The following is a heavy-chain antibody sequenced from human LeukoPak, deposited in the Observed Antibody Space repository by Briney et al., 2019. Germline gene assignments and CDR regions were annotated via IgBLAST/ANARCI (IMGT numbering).Heavy chain of an antibody. CDR1: GYTFTSYD. CDR2: MKPDSGNT. CDR3: ARGMSGRAGYNYFFYYYMDV. J-gene: IGHJ6*03. V-gene: IGHV1-8*02. D-gene: IGHD5-24*01. Sequence: GASVKVSCKASGYTFTSYDINWVRQATGQGLEWMGWMKPDSGNTGYAQKVQGRVTMTRNTSISTAYMELSSLRSEDTAVYSCARGMSGRAGYNYFFYYYMDVWGKRTTVTISS.